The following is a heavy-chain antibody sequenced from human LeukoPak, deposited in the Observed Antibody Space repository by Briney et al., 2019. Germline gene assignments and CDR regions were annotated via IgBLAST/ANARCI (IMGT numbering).Heavy chain of an antibody. CDR1: GGSISSGDYY. CDR3: ARHAGGRWLQFGYFDY. CDR2: IYYSGST. J-gene: IGHJ4*02. V-gene: IGHV4-30-4*08. D-gene: IGHD5-24*01. Sequence: SETLSLTCTVSGGSISSGDYYWSWIRQPPGKGLEWIGYIYYSGSTYYNPSPKSRVTISVDTSKNPFSLKLSSVTAADTAVYYCARHAGGRWLQFGYFDYWGQGTLVTVSS.